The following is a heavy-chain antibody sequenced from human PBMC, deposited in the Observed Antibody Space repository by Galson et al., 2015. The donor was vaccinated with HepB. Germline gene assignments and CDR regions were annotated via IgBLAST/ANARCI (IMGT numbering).Heavy chain of an antibody. J-gene: IGHJ3*01. CDR2: ISAYNGNT. D-gene: IGHD5-12*01. CDR3: ARGGSGYGPDAFDL. V-gene: IGHV1-18*01. CDR1: GYTFTSYG. Sequence: SVKVSCKASGYTFTSYGISWVRQAPGQGLEWMGWISAYNGNTNYAQKHQGRVTMTTDKSTSTAYMELRSLRSDDTAVYYCARGGSGYGPDAFDLWGQGTMVAVSS.